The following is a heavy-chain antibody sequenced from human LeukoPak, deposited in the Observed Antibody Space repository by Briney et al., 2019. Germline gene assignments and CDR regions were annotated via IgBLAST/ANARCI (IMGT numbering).Heavy chain of an antibody. J-gene: IGHJ4*02. CDR2: ISYDGGYK. Sequence: PGRSLRLSCSASGFTFSSYAMHWVRQAPGKGLEWVAVISYDGGYKYYADSAKGRFTISRDNSKNTLSLQMISLRAEDTSVYYCARGQRRHIDMAPSFDYWGQGTLVTVSS. CDR3: ARGQRRHIDMAPSFDY. CDR1: GFTFSSYA. V-gene: IGHV3-30*04. D-gene: IGHD5-24*01.